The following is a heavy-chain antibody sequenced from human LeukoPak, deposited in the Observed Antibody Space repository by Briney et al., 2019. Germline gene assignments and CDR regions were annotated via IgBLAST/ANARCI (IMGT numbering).Heavy chain of an antibody. CDR2: INHSGST. CDR3: ARSLAVAPFRNYYYYGMDV. Sequence: PSETLSLTCAVYGGSFSGYYWSWIRQPPGKGLEWIGEINHSGSTNYNPSLKSRVTISVDTSKNQFSLKLSSVTAADTAVYYCARSLAVAPFRNYYYYGMDVWGQGTTVTVSS. D-gene: IGHD6-19*01. V-gene: IGHV4-34*01. J-gene: IGHJ6*02. CDR1: GGSFSGYY.